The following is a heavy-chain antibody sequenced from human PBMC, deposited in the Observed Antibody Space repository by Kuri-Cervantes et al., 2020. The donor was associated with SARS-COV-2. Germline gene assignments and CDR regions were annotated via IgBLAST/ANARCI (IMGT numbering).Heavy chain of an antibody. Sequence: SVKVSCKASGYTFTTYYMHWVRQAPGQGLEWMGGIIPIFGTANYAQKFQGRVTITADESTSTAYVELSSLRSEDTAVYYCARLVRGVRSWFDPWGQGTLVTVSS. D-gene: IGHD3-10*01. CDR3: ARLVRGVRSWFDP. V-gene: IGHV1-69*13. CDR2: IIPIFGTA. J-gene: IGHJ5*02. CDR1: GYTFTTYY.